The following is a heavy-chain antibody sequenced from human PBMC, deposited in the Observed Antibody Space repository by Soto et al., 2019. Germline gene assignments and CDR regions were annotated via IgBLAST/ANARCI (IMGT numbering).Heavy chain of an antibody. J-gene: IGHJ3*01. Sequence: PGESLKISCKGSGYSFTSYWIGWVRQMPGKGLEWMGIIYPGDSDTRYSPSFQGQVTISADKSISTAYLQWSSLKASDTAMYYFAGRHYDATDAFDXWGQGTMVTGSS. CDR3: AGRHYDATDAFDX. CDR1: GYSFTSYW. D-gene: IGHD3-22*01. V-gene: IGHV5-51*01. CDR2: IYPGDSDT.